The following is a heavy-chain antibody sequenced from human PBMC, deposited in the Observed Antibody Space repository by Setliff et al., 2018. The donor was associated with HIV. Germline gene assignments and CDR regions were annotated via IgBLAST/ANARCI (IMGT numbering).Heavy chain of an antibody. CDR1: GYSISSGYY. D-gene: IGHD3-16*02. J-gene: IGHJ4*02. Sequence: SETLSLTCAVSGYSISSGYYWGWIRQPPGKGLEWIGSMYHSGSTYYNPSLKSRVTISVDKSNNQFSLNLTSVTAADTAVYYCARRKSGSSYRFFNYWGLGSLVTVSS. V-gene: IGHV4-38-2*01. CDR2: MYHSGST. CDR3: ARRKSGSSYRFFNY.